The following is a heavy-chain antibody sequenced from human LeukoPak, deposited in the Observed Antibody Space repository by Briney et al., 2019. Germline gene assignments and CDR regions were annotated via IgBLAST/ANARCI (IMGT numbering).Heavy chain of an antibody. CDR1: GFTFSSYW. V-gene: IGHV3-7*01. Sequence: GGSLRLSCAASGFTFSSYWMSWVRQAPGKGLEWVANIKQDGSEKYYVDSVKGRFTISRDNAKNSLYLQMNSLRAEDTAVYYCARDPRWLQLSGLSWGQGTLVTVSS. CDR2: IKQDGSEK. CDR3: ARDPRWLQLSGLS. J-gene: IGHJ5*02. D-gene: IGHD5-24*01.